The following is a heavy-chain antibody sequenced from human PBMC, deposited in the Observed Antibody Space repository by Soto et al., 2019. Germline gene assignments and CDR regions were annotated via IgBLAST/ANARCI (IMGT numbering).Heavy chain of an antibody. CDR2: INPNSGGT. J-gene: IGHJ4*02. V-gene: IGHV1-2*02. Sequence: ASAKVSCKASGYTFTGYYMHWVRQAPGQGLEWMGWINPNSGGTNYAQKFQGRVTMTRDTSISTAYMELSRLRSDDTAVYYCARGWDYDFWSGFNFKGYFDYWGQGTLVTVSS. D-gene: IGHD3-3*01. CDR3: ARGWDYDFWSGFNFKGYFDY. CDR1: GYTFTGYY.